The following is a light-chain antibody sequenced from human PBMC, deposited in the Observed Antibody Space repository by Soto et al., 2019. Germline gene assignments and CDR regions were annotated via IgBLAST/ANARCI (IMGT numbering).Light chain of an antibody. J-gene: IGKJ4*01. CDR3: QHRSNWPPLT. V-gene: IGKV3-11*01. Sequence: EIVLTQSPATLSLSPGERATLSCRASQSVSSYLAWYQQKPGQAPRLLIYDASNRATGIPARFSGSGSGTDFTLTIGSLEPEDFAVYYCQHRSNWPPLTFGGGTKVEIK. CDR2: DAS. CDR1: QSVSSY.